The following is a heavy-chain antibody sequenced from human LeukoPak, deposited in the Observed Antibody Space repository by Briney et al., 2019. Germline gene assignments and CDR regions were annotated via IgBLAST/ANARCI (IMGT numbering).Heavy chain of an antibody. CDR1: GFTFSNYD. Sequence: TGGSLRLSCAASGFTFSNYDMHWVRQAPGKGLERVAVIWFDGSNKFYADSVKGRFTISRDNSKNTLYLQMNSLRAEDTAVYYCASSAGALIDCWGQGTLVIVSS. J-gene: IGHJ4*02. CDR2: IWFDGSNK. CDR3: ASSAGALIDC. V-gene: IGHV3-33*01. D-gene: IGHD6-19*01.